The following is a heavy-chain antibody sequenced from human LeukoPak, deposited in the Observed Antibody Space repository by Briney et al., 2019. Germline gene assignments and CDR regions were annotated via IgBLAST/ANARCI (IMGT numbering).Heavy chain of an antibody. J-gene: IGHJ6*04. Sequence: SETLSLTCAVYGRSFSGYYWTWVRQPPGKGLEWIGEINHKGATNYNPSLKSRVTISLDTSKNQFSLKLSSVTAADTAVYYCARGPHFYGSGSYEYSYYYYYYGMDVWGKGTAVTVSS. CDR3: ARGPHFYGSGSYEYSYYYYYYGMDV. CDR1: GRSFSGYY. D-gene: IGHD3-10*01. V-gene: IGHV4-34*01. CDR2: INHKGAT.